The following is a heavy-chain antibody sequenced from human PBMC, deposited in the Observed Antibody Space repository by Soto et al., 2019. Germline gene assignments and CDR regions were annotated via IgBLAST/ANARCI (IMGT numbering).Heavy chain of an antibody. Sequence: QVQLVESGGGVVQPGTSLRLSCAASGFYFGAYSMHWVRQVPGKGLEWVAVIQHDGSNTFYADSVKGRFIISRDNSKNILYLQMNDLTPDDTAVYYCVRVAWRYSYRNGMDDWGQGTTVAVSS. D-gene: IGHD5-18*01. J-gene: IGHJ6*02. CDR2: IQHDGSNT. CDR1: GFYFGAYS. CDR3: VRVAWRYSYRNGMDD. V-gene: IGHV3-30-3*01.